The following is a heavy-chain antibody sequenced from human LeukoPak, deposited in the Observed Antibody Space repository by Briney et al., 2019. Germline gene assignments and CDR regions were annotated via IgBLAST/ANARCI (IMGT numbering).Heavy chain of an antibody. V-gene: IGHV4-4*07. Sequence: SETLSLTCTVSGGSITSYYWSWIRQPAGKGLEWIGRIYTSGITNYNPSLTSRVTISVDTSKSHFSLKLSSVTAADTAMYYCASRIAAADDAFDIWGQGTSVTVSS. CDR2: IYTSGIT. D-gene: IGHD6-13*01. J-gene: IGHJ3*02. CDR3: ASRIAAADDAFDI. CDR1: GGSITSYY.